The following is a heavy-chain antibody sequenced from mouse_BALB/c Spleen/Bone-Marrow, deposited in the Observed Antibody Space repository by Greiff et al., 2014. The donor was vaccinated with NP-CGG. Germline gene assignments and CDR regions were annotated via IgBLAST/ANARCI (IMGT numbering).Heavy chain of an antibody. J-gene: IGHJ4*01. V-gene: IGHV1-80*01. CDR1: GYAFSNYW. Sequence: VMLVESGAELVMPGSSVKISCKASGYAFSNYWMNWMKQRPGQGLEWIGQIYPGDGDTNYNGEFKGKATLTADKSSNTAYMQLSSLTSEDSAVYFCASRGDYSYSMDYWGQGTSVTVSS. D-gene: IGHD1-1*01. CDR3: ASRGDYSYSMDY. CDR2: IYPGDGDT.